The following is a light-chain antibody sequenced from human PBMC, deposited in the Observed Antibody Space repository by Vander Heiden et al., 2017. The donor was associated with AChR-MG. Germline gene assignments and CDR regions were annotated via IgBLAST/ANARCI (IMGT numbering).Light chain of an antibody. CDR2: DTS. Sequence: DIVLTQSPGTLYLSPGERATLSCRASQSVSSNLAWYQQKPGQAPSLLIYDTSNRAAGIPARFSGSGSGTDFTLTISSLEPEDFAVYYCQQRSNWPPTFGQGTKVEIK. J-gene: IGKJ1*01. CDR1: QSVSSN. CDR3: QQRSNWPPT. V-gene: IGKV3-11*01.